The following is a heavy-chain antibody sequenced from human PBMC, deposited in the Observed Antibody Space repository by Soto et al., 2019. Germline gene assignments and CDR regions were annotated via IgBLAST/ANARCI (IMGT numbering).Heavy chain of an antibody. Sequence: QVQLQESGPGLVKPSQTLSLTCTVSGGSISSGGYYWSWIRQHPGKGLELIGYIYYSGSTYDNPSLKSRVTISVDTSKNQFSLKLSSVTAADTAVYYCARTLEMATSYFDYWGQGTLVTVSS. CDR1: GGSISSGGYY. J-gene: IGHJ4*02. V-gene: IGHV4-31*03. D-gene: IGHD5-12*01. CDR2: IYYSGST. CDR3: ARTLEMATSYFDY.